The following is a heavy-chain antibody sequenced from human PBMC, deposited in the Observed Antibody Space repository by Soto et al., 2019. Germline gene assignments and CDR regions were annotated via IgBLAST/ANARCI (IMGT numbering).Heavy chain of an antibody. CDR2: IIPIFGTA. J-gene: IGHJ6*02. CDR3: ARDAAITMVRGVSSYYYYGMDV. Sequence: SVKVSCKASGGTFSSYAISWVRQAPGQGLEWMGGIIPIFGTANYAQKFQGRVTITADESTSTAYMELSSLRSEDTAVYYCARDAAITMVRGVSSYYYYGMDVWGQGTTVTVSS. CDR1: GGTFSSYA. V-gene: IGHV1-69*13. D-gene: IGHD3-10*01.